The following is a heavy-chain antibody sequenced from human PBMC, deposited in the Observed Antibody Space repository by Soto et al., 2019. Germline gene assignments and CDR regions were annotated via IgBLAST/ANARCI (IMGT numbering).Heavy chain of an antibody. D-gene: IGHD1-1*01. Sequence: ASVKVSCKASGYTFTSYGISWVRQAPGQGLEWMGWISAYNGNTNYAQKLQGRVTMTTDTSTSTAYMELRSLRSDDTAVYYCASVDATGTKDYYYYGMDVWGQGTKVTVSS. CDR3: ASVDATGTKDYYYYGMDV. CDR2: ISAYNGNT. V-gene: IGHV1-18*01. CDR1: GYTFTSYG. J-gene: IGHJ6*02.